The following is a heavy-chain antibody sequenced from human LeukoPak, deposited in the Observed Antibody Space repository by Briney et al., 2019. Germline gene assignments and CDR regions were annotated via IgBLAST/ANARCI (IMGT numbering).Heavy chain of an antibody. CDR3: AKDWDLDY. V-gene: IGHV3-74*01. CDR2: ITNDGSST. Sequence: GGSLRLSCAASGLTFSSHWMHWVRQAPGKGLVWVSRITNDGSSTTYADPVKGRFTISRDNSKNTLYLQMNSLRAEDTAIYYCAKDWDLDYWGQGTLVTVSS. J-gene: IGHJ4*02. CDR1: GLTFSSHW. D-gene: IGHD1-26*01.